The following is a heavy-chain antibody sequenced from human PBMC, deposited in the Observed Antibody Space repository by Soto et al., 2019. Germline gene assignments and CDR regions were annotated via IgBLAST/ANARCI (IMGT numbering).Heavy chain of an antibody. D-gene: IGHD4-17*01. CDR1: GGSIDSGDYY. J-gene: IGHJ4*02. Sequence: QVQLQESGPGLVKPLETLSLTCTVSGGSIDSGDYYWSWIRQPPGKGLEWIGYVYYSGTTNYNPFLKSRVTISVDLSKNRFSLRLSSVTTADTALYYCARTTAVPNTLRSRYFFDYWGQGTLVTVSS. CDR2: VYYSGTT. V-gene: IGHV4-61*08. CDR3: ARTTAVPNTLRSRYFFDY.